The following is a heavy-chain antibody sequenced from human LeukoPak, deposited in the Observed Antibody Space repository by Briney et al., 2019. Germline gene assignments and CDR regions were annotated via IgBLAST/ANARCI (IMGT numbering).Heavy chain of an antibody. J-gene: IGHJ4*02. D-gene: IGHD3-22*01. Sequence: GGSLRLSCAVSGLTFSSYSFNWVRQAPGKGLEWVSTITPTSSYIYYADSVKGRFTISRDNAKNSLYLQMNSLRAEDTAVYYCARLRRNNDNSGYYYYYDYWGQGTLVTVSS. CDR3: ARLRRNNDNSGYYYYYDY. V-gene: IGHV3-21*01. CDR1: GLTFSSYS. CDR2: ITPTSSYI.